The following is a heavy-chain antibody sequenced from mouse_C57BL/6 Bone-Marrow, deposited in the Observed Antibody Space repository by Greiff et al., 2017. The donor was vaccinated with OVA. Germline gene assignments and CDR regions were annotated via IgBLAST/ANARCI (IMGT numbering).Heavy chain of an antibody. D-gene: IGHD2-5*01. V-gene: IGHV1-69*01. Sequence: QVQLQQPGAELVMPGASVKLSCKASGYTFTSYWMHWVKQRPGQGLEWIGEIDPSDSYTNYNQKFKGKSTLTVDKSSSTAYMQLSSLTSEDSAVYYCAREYYSNYGGFAYWGQGTLVTVSA. J-gene: IGHJ3*01. CDR1: GYTFTSYW. CDR3: AREYYSNYGGFAY. CDR2: IDPSDSYT.